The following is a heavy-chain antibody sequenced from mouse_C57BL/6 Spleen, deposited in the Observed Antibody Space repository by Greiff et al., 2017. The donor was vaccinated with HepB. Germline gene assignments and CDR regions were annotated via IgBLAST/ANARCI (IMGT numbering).Heavy chain of an antibody. V-gene: IGHV1-85*01. CDR2: IYPRDGST. J-gene: IGHJ1*03. CDR1: GYTFTSYD. D-gene: IGHD4-1*01. Sequence: VQLQESGPELVKPGASVKLSCKASGYTFTSYDINWVKQRPGQGLEWIGWIYPRDGSTKYNEKFKGKATLTVDTSSSTAYMELHSLTSADSAVYFCARSQTGTSHGYFDVWGTGTTVTVSS. CDR3: ARSQTGTSHGYFDV.